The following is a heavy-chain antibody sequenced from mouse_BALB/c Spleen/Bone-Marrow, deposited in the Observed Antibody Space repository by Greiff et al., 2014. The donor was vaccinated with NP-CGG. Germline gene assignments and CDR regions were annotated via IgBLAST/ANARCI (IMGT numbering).Heavy chain of an antibody. D-gene: IGHD2-14*01. CDR3: TKQYREYYALDY. Sequence: GLVKPGGSLKLSCAASGFXXXXXXXXXXXXXXXXXXXXXACISSGGGSTYYPDTVKGRFTISRDNAKNPLYLQMSSMKYEEAIMYCSTKQYREYYALDYWGQGTSVTVSS. V-gene: IGHV5-12-1*01. CDR1: GFXXXXXX. CDR2: ISSGGGST. J-gene: IGHJ4*01.